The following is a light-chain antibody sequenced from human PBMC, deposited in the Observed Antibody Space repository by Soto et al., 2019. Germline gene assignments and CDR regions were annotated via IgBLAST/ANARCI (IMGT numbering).Light chain of an antibody. CDR2: DVS. CDR1: SSDVGGYSY. CDR3: CSYAGAFIYV. J-gene: IGLJ1*01. V-gene: IGLV2-11*01. Sequence: SALTQPRSVSGSPGHSVTISCTGTSSDVGGYSYVSWYQQHPGKAPKLLISDVSKRPSGVPDRFSGSKFGNTASLTISGLQAEDEADYYCCSYAGAFIYVFGRGTKVTV.